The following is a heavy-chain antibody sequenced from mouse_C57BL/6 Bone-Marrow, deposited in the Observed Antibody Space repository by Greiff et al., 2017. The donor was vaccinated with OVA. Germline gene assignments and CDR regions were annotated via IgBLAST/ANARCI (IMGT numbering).Heavy chain of an antibody. CDR3: ARSPLYYGFDY. J-gene: IGHJ2*01. CDR1: GFTFTDYY. CDR2: IRNKANGYTT. V-gene: IGHV7-3*01. D-gene: IGHD1-1*01. Sequence: EVKLVESGGGLVQPGGSLSLSCAASGFTFTDYYMSWVRQPPGKALEWLGFIRNKANGYTTEYSASVKGRFTISRDNSQSILYLQMNALRAEDSATYYCARSPLYYGFDYGGQGTTLTVSS.